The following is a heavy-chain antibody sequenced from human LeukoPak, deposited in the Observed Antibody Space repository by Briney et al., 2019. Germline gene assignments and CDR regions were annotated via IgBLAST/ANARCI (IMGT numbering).Heavy chain of an antibody. Sequence: GASVKVSCKASGGTFSSYAISWVRQAPGQGLEWMGGIIPIFGTADYAQKFQGRVTITADESTSTAYMELSSLRSEDTAVYYCARGGNGYGYDYWGQGTLVTVSS. D-gene: IGHD5-18*01. V-gene: IGHV1-69*13. CDR2: IIPIFGTA. CDR1: GGTFSSYA. CDR3: ARGGNGYGYDY. J-gene: IGHJ4*02.